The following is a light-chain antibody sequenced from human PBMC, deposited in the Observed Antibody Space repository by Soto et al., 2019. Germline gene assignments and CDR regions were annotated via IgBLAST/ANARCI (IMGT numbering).Light chain of an antibody. CDR3: QAWDSSTVV. V-gene: IGLV3-1*01. CDR2: QDS. CDR1: KLGVKY. J-gene: IGLJ2*01. Sequence: SYELTQPPSVSVSPGQTASITCSGVKLGVKYACWYQQKPGQSPVLGIYQDSKRPSGITERFSGSNSGNTATLTISGTQAMDEADYYCQAWDSSTVVFGGGTKLTVL.